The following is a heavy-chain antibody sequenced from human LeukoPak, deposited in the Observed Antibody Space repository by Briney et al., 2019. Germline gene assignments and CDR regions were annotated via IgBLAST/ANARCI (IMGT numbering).Heavy chain of an antibody. V-gene: IGHV3-30*18. D-gene: IGHD3-10*01. CDR1: SYSISSGY. Sequence: LSLTCTVSSYSISSGYYWSWIRQPPGKGLEWVAVISYDGSNKYYADSVKGRFTISRDNSKNTLYLEVISLTAEDTAVYYCAKDDAWLRFGEWSQGTLVTVSS. CDR3: AKDDAWLRFGE. CDR2: ISYDGSNK. J-gene: IGHJ4*02.